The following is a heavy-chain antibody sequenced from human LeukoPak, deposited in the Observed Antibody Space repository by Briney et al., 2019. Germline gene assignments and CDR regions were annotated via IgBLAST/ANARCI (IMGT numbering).Heavy chain of an antibody. D-gene: IGHD3-16*02. CDR1: GGSISSGGYY. V-gene: IGHV4-31*03. CDR3: ARGASYVWGSYRYGEYFQH. Sequence: SQTLSLTCTVSGGSISSGGYYWSWIRQHPGKGLEWIGYIYYSGSTYCNPSLKSRVTISVDTSKNQFSLKLSSVTAADTAVYYCARGASYVWGSYRYGEYFQHWGQGTLVTVSS. CDR2: IYYSGST. J-gene: IGHJ1*01.